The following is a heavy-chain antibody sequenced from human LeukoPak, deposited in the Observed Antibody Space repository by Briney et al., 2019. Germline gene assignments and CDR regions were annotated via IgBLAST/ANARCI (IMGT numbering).Heavy chain of an antibody. V-gene: IGHV3-9*01. CDR3: VKGYSSSWSSYFAS. CDR2: ITWDGYKI. D-gene: IGHD5-18*01. Sequence: RGGSLRLSCEASGFIFDYYVMYWVRHVPGKGLEWVSGITWDGYKIDYVESVKGRFTISRDNARNSLFLQMNRDRGEDTAFYYCVKGYSSSWSSYFASWGQGTLVTV. CDR1: GFIFDYYV. J-gene: IGHJ4*02.